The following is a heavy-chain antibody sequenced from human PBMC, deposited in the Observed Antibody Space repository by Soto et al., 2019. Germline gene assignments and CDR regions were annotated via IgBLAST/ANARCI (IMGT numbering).Heavy chain of an antibody. V-gene: IGHV4-34*01. D-gene: IGHD3-3*01. CDR1: GGSFSGYC. Sequence: SEALSLTCAVYGGSFSGYCWNWIRQPPGKGLEWIGEIDHSGYTNYNPSLKSRVTISVDTSKNQFSLRLTYVTAADSAVYYSARIRDWFDPWGKAIPVTVS. J-gene: IGHJ5*02. CDR3: ARIRDWFDP. CDR2: IDHSGYT.